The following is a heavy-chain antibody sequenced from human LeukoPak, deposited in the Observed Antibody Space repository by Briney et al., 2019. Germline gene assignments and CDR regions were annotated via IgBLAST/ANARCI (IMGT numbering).Heavy chain of an antibody. J-gene: IGHJ3*02. CDR2: INPSGGST. CDR3: AREGSPSSGASDAFDI. D-gene: IGHD6-19*01. V-gene: IGHV1-46*01. Sequence: ASVEVSCKASGYTFTSYGISWVRQAPGQGLEWMGIINPSGGSTSYAQKFQGRATMTRDTSTSTVYMELSSLRSEDTAVYYCAREGSPSSGASDAFDIWGQGTMVTVSS. CDR1: GYTFTSYG.